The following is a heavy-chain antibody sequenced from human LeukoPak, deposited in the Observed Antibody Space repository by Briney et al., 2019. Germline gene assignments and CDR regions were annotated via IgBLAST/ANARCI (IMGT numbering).Heavy chain of an antibody. CDR2: IYSSGTT. Sequence: PSETLSLTCTVSGGSISSYYWSWIRQPPGKGLEWIGRIYSSGTTNYNPSLKSRVTMSVETSKNQFSLMLTSVTAADTAVYYCARGAYGGRLTGWFDPWGQGTLVTVSS. V-gene: IGHV4-4*07. CDR3: ARGAYGGRLTGWFDP. J-gene: IGHJ5*02. D-gene: IGHD3-10*01. CDR1: GGSISSYY.